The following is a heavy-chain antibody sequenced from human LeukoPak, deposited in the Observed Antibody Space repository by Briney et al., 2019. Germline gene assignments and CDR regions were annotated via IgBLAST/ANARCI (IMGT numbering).Heavy chain of an antibody. CDR2: INWNGGST. CDR3: AKSYGGNSVGAFDI. Sequence: GGSLRLACAAYRSTFDDYGMSWDRQAPGKGLEWVSGINWNGGSTGSADSVKGRFTISRDNAKSSLYVQMNSLRAEDTALYYCAKSYGGNSVGAFDIWGQGTMVTVSS. V-gene: IGHV3-20*04. J-gene: IGHJ3*02. D-gene: IGHD4-23*01. CDR1: RSTFDDYG.